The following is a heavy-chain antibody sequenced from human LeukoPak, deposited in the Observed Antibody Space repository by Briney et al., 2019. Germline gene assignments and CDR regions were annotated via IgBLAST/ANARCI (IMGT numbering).Heavy chain of an antibody. CDR1: GGSISSYY. CDR2: IYYSGST. J-gene: IGHJ4*02. D-gene: IGHD4-23*01. Sequence: SETLSLTCPVSGGSISSYYWSWLRQPPAKVLEWIGYIYYSGSTYYNPSLKSRVTISVDTSKNQFSLKLSSVAAADTAVYYCARYYGGNSRCYDYWGQGTLVTVSS. V-gene: IGHV4-59*06. CDR3: ARYYGGNSRCYDY.